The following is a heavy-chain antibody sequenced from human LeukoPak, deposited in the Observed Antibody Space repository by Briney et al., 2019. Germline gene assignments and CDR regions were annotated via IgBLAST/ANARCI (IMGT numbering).Heavy chain of an antibody. CDR3: ARETSMGYGDYVRGEDY. V-gene: IGHV4-34*01. CDR1: GGSFSGYY. Sequence: SETLSLTCAVYGGSFSGYYWSWIRQPPGKGLEWIGEINHSGSTNYNPSLKSRVTISVDTSKNQFSLKLSSVTAADTAVYYCARETSMGYGDYVRGEDYWGQGTLVTVSS. J-gene: IGHJ4*02. D-gene: IGHD4-17*01. CDR2: INHSGST.